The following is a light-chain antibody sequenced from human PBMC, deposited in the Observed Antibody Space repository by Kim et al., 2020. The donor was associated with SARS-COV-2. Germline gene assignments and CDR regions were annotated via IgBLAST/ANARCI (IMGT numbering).Light chain of an antibody. J-gene: IGKJ1*01. CDR3: QQYASSPWT. Sequence: DIVLTQSPGTLSVSPGERATLSCRASQSVSGSYLAWYQQKPGQAPRLLIYGTSSKATGIPDRFSGSGSGTDFTLTISSLEPEDFAVYYCQQYASSPWTFGQGTKVDIK. CDR1: QSVSGSY. V-gene: IGKV3-20*01. CDR2: GTS.